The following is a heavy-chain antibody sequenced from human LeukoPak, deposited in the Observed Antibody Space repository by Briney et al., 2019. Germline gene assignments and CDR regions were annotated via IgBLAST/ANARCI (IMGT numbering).Heavy chain of an antibody. CDR2: IIPIFGIA. CDR1: GGTFSSYA. D-gene: IGHD5-12*01. CDR3: AQILSGYSGYVDY. V-gene: IGHV1-69*04. Sequence: GASVKVSCEASGGTFSSYAISWVRQAPGPGLEWMGRIIPIFGIANYAQKFQGRVTITADKSTSTAYMELSSLRSEDTAVYYCAQILSGYSGYVDYWGQGTLVTVSS. J-gene: IGHJ4*02.